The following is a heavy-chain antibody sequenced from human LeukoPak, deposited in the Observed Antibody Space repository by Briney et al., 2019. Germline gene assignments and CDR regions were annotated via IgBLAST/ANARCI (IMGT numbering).Heavy chain of an antibody. CDR3: ASWGEGALDN. D-gene: IGHD1-26*01. J-gene: IGHJ4*02. CDR2: ISGSGDNT. CDR1: GFSFRTYG. V-gene: IGHV3-23*01. Sequence: PGGSLRLSCAASGFSFRTYGMSWVRQAPGKRLEWVSGISGSGDNTHNADFVKGRFTISRDNAKKSLYLQMNSLRVEDTGVYYCASWGEGALDNWGQGTLVTVSS.